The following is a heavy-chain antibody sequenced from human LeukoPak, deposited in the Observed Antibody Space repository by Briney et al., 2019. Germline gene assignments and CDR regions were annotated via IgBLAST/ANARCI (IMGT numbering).Heavy chain of an antibody. CDR1: GGSLNDYY. CDR3: ARDIAAAGPWYFDL. V-gene: IGHV4-34*01. D-gene: IGHD6-13*01. J-gene: IGHJ2*01. CDR2: INHSGST. Sequence: SETLSLTCAVYGGSLNDYYWSWIRQPPGKGLEWIGEINHSGSTNYNPSLKSRVTISVDTSKNQFSLRLSSVTAADTAVYYCARDIAAAGPWYFDLWGRGTLVTVS.